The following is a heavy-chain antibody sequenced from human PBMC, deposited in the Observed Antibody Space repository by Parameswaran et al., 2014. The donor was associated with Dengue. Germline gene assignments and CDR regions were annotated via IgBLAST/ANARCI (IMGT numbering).Heavy chain of an antibody. D-gene: IGHD5-24*01. CDR3: VRDGDGYSPDLDI. CDR2: ITPIVNIA. V-gene: IGHV1-69*04. J-gene: IGHJ3*02. Sequence: SWVRQAPGQGPEWMGRITPIVNIANYAQNFQGRVTITADKSTSTAYMELNSLRSEDTAMYYCVRDGDGYSPDLDIWGQGTMVTVSS.